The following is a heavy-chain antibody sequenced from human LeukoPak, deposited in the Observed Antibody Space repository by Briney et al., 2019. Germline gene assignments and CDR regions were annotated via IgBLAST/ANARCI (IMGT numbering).Heavy chain of an antibody. V-gene: IGHV4-39*01. CDR2: IYYSGST. CDR3: ASQPPYCSSTSCYVYSDY. Sequence: SETLSLTCTVSGGSISSSIYYWGWIRQPPGKGLEWIGSIYYSGSTYYNPSLKSRATISVDTSRNQFSLKVSSVTAADTAVYYCASQPPYCSSTSCYVYSDYWGQGTLVTVSS. D-gene: IGHD2-2*01. J-gene: IGHJ4*02. CDR1: GGSISSSIYY.